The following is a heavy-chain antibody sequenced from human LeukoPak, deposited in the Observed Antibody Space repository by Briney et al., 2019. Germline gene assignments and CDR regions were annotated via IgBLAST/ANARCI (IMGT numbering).Heavy chain of an antibody. J-gene: IGHJ5*02. Sequence: GGSLRLSCAAFGFSFSDYAMHWVRQAPGKGPEWVAVIAYDGNEIHYADSVKGRFTISRDNSKSTLNLQMNSLRAEDTAVYYCARVWAHETTGTTGPFDPWGQGTLVTVSS. V-gene: IGHV3-30*07. CDR3: ARVWAHETTGTTGPFDP. CDR2: IAYDGNEI. CDR1: GFSFSDYA. D-gene: IGHD1-1*01.